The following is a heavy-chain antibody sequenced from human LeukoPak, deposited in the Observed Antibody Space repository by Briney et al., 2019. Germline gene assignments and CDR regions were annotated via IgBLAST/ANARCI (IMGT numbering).Heavy chain of an antibody. J-gene: IGHJ6*02. Sequence: GGSLRLSCAASGLTVSSNYMSWVRQAPGKGLEWVSVIYSGGSTYYADSVKGRFTISRDNSKNTLYLQMNSLRAEDTAVYYCARTTVTTNYGMDVWGQGTTVTVSS. V-gene: IGHV3-66*01. CDR2: IYSGGST. D-gene: IGHD4-17*01. CDR3: ARTTVTTNYGMDV. CDR1: GLTVSSNY.